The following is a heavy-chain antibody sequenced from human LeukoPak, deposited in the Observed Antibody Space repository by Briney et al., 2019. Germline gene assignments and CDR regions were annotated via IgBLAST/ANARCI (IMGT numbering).Heavy chain of an antibody. Sequence: GGSLRLSCAASGFTVSSNYMSWVRQAPGKGLEWVSVIYSDGRIHSADSVRGRFTISRDDSKNTLSLQMNSLRAEDTAVYYCARESGYSYGLAGFFDYWGQGTLVTVSS. CDR2: IYSDGRI. CDR3: ARESGYSYGLAGFFDY. J-gene: IGHJ4*02. V-gene: IGHV3-53*01. D-gene: IGHD5-18*01. CDR1: GFTVSSNY.